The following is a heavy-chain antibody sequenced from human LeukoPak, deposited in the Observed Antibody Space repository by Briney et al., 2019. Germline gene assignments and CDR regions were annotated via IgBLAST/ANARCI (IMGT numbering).Heavy chain of an antibody. Sequence: GASVKVSCTASGGTSTSYAISWVRQAPGQGLEWMGGIIPIFGIANYAQKVQGRVTITAAKNTRTAYMELSSLRSEDTAVYYCAGTGSGSGYLLDYWGQGTLVTVSS. CDR2: IIPIFGIA. D-gene: IGHD3-3*01. CDR3: AGTGSGSGYLLDY. CDR1: GGTSTSYA. J-gene: IGHJ4*02. V-gene: IGHV1-69*10.